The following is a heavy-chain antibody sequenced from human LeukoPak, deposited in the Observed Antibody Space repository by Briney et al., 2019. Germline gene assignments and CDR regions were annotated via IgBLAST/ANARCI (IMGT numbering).Heavy chain of an antibody. CDR2: ISAYNGNT. Sequence: ASVTVSCKASGYTFTSYGISWVRQAPGQGLEWMGWISAYNGNTNYAQKLQGRVTMTTDTSTSTAYMELRSLRSDDTAVYYCARGWARWGYYDSSGKKFDYWGQGTLVTVSS. V-gene: IGHV1-18*01. J-gene: IGHJ4*02. CDR1: GYTFTSYG. CDR3: ARGWARWGYYDSSGKKFDY. D-gene: IGHD3-22*01.